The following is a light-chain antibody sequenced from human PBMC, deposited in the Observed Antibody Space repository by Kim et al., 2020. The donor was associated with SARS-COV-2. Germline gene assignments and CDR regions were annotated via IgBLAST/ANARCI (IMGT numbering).Light chain of an antibody. CDR1: SGRHASNF. V-gene: IGLV6-57*03. Sequence: TLPMSRNRSSGRHASNFVQWYQQRPGSAPTTVIYEDNQRPSGVPDRFSGSIDSSSNSASLTISGLKTEDEADYYCQSYDSSNQGVFGGGTQLTVL. CDR2: EDN. CDR3: QSYDSSNQGV. J-gene: IGLJ2*01.